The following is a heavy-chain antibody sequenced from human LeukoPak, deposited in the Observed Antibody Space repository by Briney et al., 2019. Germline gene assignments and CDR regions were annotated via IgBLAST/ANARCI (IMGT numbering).Heavy chain of an antibody. D-gene: IGHD2-2*01. V-gene: IGHV3-7*03. Sequence: QPGGSLRLYCAASGFTFSSYWMNWVRQAPGKGLEWVANIKQDGGAMYYVDSVKGRFTVSRDNAKNSLYLQMNSLRAEDTAVYYCARDLSSTSSYAMDVWGQGTTVTVSS. CDR1: GFTFSSYW. CDR2: IKQDGGAM. J-gene: IGHJ6*02. CDR3: ARDLSSTSSYAMDV.